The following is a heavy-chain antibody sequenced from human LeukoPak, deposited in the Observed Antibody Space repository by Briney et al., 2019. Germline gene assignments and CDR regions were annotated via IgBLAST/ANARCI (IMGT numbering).Heavy chain of an antibody. CDR2: MNPNSGNT. Sequence: GASVKVSCKASGYTFTSYDINWVRQATGQGLEWMGWMNPNSGNTGYAQKFKGRVTMTRDTSISTAYMELSSLRFDDSAVYYCAHLDSSGRWLGFDSWGQGTLVTVSA. D-gene: IGHD3-22*01. J-gene: IGHJ4*02. V-gene: IGHV1-8*01. CDR1: GYTFTSYD. CDR3: AHLDSSGRWLGFDS.